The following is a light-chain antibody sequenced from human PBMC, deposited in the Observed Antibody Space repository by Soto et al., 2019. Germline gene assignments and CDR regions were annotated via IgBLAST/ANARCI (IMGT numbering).Light chain of an antibody. CDR1: SSDVGGYHY. Sequence: QSALTQPPSASGSPGQSVTISCTGSSSDVGGYHYVSWYQQHPGKAPKLIIYEVNERPSGVPDRFSGSKSGNTASLTVSGLQADDEADYYCSSYAGSDNLYVFGTGTKVTAL. CDR3: SSYAGSDNLYV. CDR2: EVN. V-gene: IGLV2-8*01. J-gene: IGLJ1*01.